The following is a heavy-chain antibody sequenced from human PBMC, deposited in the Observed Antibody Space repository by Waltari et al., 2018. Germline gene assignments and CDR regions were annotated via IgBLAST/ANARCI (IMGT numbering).Heavy chain of an antibody. V-gene: IGHV3-7*01. D-gene: IGHD6-13*01. CDR3: ARDIAAAGTYWFDP. CDR1: GFTCSISW. Sequence: EVQLVESGGGSVPPGGSLRLSCAAAGFTCSISWLPWLHEAPGKGLEWVANIKQDGSEKYYVDSVKGRFTISRDNAKNSLYLQMNSLRAEDTAVYYCARDIAAAGTYWFDPWGQGTLVTVSS. J-gene: IGHJ5*02. CDR2: IKQDGSEK.